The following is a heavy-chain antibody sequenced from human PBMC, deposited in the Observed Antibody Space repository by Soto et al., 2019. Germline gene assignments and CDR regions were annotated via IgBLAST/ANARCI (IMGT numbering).Heavy chain of an antibody. CDR3: ARLNYYDNAGYYYKGFDI. Sequence: ASVKVSCTASGYTFTSYAMLWVRQAPGQRLEWMGWINAGYGNTKYSQKFQGRVTITRDTSASTAYMELSSLRSEDTAVYYCARLNYYDNAGYYYKGFDIWGQGTMVTVS. V-gene: IGHV1-3*01. CDR1: GYTFTSYA. D-gene: IGHD3-22*01. CDR2: INAGYGNT. J-gene: IGHJ3*02.